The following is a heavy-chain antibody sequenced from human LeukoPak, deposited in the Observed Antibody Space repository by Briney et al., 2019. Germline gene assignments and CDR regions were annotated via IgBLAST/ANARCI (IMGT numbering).Heavy chain of an antibody. CDR2: IDPSDSYT. CDR3: AGGGNPRVMDV. V-gene: IGHV5-10-1*01. Sequence: GESLKISCKGSGYSFTSYWISWVRQMPGKGLEWMGRIDPSDSYTNYSPSFQGHVTISADKSIGTAYLQWSSLKASDTAMYYCAGGGNPRVMDVWGQGTTVTVSS. J-gene: IGHJ6*02. CDR1: GYSFTSYW. D-gene: IGHD4-23*01.